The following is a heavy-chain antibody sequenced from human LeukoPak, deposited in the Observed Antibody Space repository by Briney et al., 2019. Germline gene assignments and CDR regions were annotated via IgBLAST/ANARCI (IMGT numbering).Heavy chain of an antibody. CDR1: GFTFSSYG. CDR2: IWYDGSNK. D-gene: IGHD2-15*01. Sequence: GGSLRLSCAASGFTFSSYGMHWVRQAPGKGLEWVAVIWYDGSNKYYADSVKGRFTISRDNSKNTLYLQMNSLRVEDTAVYYCARGGGYCSGGSCYFDYWGQGTLVTVSS. CDR3: ARGGGYCSGGSCYFDY. V-gene: IGHV3-33*01. J-gene: IGHJ4*02.